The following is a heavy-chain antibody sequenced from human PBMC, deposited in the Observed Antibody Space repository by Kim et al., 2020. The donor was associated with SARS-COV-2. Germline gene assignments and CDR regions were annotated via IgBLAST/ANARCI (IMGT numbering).Heavy chain of an antibody. CDR3: ARAGAGGGFDY. J-gene: IGHJ4*02. CDR2: T. V-gene: IGHV3-74*01. D-gene: IGHD3-16*01. Sequence: TDYGEAVKGRFTISRDNSQDTVFLELKSLRVEDTALYFCARAGAGGGFDYWGQGTRVTVSS.